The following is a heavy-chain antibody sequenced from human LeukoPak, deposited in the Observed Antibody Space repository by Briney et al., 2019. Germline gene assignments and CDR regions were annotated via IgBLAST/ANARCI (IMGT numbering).Heavy chain of an antibody. CDR2: INHSGST. J-gene: IGHJ5*02. CDR3: ARAGQQLTSSRSNWFDP. V-gene: IGHV4-34*01. CDR1: GGSFSGYY. Sequence: SETLSLTCAVYGGSFSGYYWSWIRQPPGKGLEWIGEINHSGSTNCNPSLKSRVTISVDTSKNQFSLKLSSVTAADTAVYYCARAGQQLTSSRSNWFDPWGQGTLVTVSS. D-gene: IGHD6-13*01.